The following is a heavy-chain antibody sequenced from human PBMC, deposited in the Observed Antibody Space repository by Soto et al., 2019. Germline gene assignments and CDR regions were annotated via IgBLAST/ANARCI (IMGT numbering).Heavy chain of an antibody. CDR2: LYTGTDT. J-gene: IGHJ4*02. D-gene: IGHD3-9*01. V-gene: IGHV3-53*01. Sequence: PGGSLRLSCAASGFTVSSTYLTWVRQAPGKGLEWVAILYTGTDTVYADSVKGRFTISRDSSKNTFYLQMNSLRAEDTAMYYCARFLTYYDILTGYYYFDYWGQGTLVTVSS. CDR3: ARFLTYYDILTGYYYFDY. CDR1: GFTVSSTY.